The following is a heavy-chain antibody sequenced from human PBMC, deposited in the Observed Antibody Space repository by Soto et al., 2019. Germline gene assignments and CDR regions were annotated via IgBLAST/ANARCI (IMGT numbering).Heavy chain of an antibody. J-gene: IGHJ4*02. V-gene: IGHV3-23*01. D-gene: IGHD3-22*01. CDR2: ISGSGGSK. CDR1: GFTFSSYA. Sequence: GGSLRLSCAASGFTFSSYAMSWVRQAPGKGLEWVSAISGSGGSKYYADSVKGRFTISRDNSKNTLYLQMNSLRAEDTAVYYCARSSGYYLLVDYWGQGTLVTVSS. CDR3: ARSSGYYLLVDY.